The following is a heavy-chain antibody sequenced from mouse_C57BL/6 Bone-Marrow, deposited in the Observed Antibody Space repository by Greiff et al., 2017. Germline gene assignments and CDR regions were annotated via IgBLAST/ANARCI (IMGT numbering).Heavy chain of an antibody. D-gene: IGHD1-1*02. J-gene: IGHJ1*03. Sequence: VQLQQSGAELVRPGASVTLSCKASGYTFTDYEMHWVKQTPVHGLEWIGAIDPETGGTAYNQKFKGKAILTADKSSSTAYMELRSLTSEDSAVYYCTRGGLGSPWYFDVWGTGTTVTVSS. CDR2: IDPETGGT. CDR3: TRGGLGSPWYFDV. CDR1: GYTFTDYE. V-gene: IGHV1-15*01.